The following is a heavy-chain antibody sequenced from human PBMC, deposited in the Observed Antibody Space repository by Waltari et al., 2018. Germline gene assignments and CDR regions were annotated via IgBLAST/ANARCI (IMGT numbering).Heavy chain of an antibody. J-gene: IGHJ6*03. CDR1: GFTVSSNY. CDR2: IYSGGST. Sequence: EVQLVATGGGLIQPGGSLRLSCAASGFTVSSNYMSWVRQAPGKGLEWVSVIYSGGSTYYADSVKGRFTISRDNSKNTLYLQMNSLRAEDTAVYYCARGKGRDYYYYMDVWGKGTTVTVSS. CDR3: ARGKGRDYYYYMDV. V-gene: IGHV3-53*02.